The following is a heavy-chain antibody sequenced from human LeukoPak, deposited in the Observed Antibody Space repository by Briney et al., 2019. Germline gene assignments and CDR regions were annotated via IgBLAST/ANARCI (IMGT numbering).Heavy chain of an antibody. CDR1: GYTFTSYG. CDR2: ISAYNGNT. CDR3: ARGYYDFSSGYYSLDY. J-gene: IGHJ4*02. V-gene: IGHV1-18*01. Sequence: GASGKVSCKASGYTFTSYGISWGRQAPGQGLEWRGGISAYNGNTNYEQTLQGRVTMTTATSTTTAYTELRSLRSADTAVYYCARGYYDFSSGYYSLDYWGQGTLVTVSS. D-gene: IGHD3-3*01.